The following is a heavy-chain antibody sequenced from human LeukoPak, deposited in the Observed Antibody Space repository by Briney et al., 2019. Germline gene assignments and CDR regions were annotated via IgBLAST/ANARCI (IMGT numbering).Heavy chain of an antibody. D-gene: IGHD3-3*01. CDR3: ATYDSWSGYNIAY. CDR2: IWYDASNK. V-gene: IGHV3-30*02. CDR1: GISFRSYG. J-gene: IGHJ4*02. Sequence: GGSLRLSCAASGISFRSYGMHWVRQAPGKGLEWVTFIWYDASNKYYAESVKGRFTISRDNSRNTVFLQMNSLRAEDTAIYYCATYDSWSGYNIAYWGQGTLVTVSS.